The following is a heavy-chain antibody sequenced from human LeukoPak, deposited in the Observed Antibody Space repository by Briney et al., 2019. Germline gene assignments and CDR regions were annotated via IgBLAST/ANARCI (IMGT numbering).Heavy chain of an antibody. CDR3: ARLHCSSPSCHRNWFDP. Sequence: SETLSLTCTVSGASISNFYWSCIRQPPGKGLEWIGDISYSGSTNYNPSLKGRVTMSADTSKNQFSLKLRSVTAADTAVYYCARLHCSSPSCHRNWFDPWGQGTLVTVSS. J-gene: IGHJ5*02. V-gene: IGHV4-59*01. CDR2: ISYSGST. D-gene: IGHD2-2*01. CDR1: GASISNFY.